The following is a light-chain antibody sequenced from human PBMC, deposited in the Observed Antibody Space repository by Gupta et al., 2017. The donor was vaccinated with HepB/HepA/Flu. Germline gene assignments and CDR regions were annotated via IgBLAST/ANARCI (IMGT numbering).Light chain of an antibody. CDR2: GTS. V-gene: IGKV3-20*01. J-gene: IGKJ3*01. CDR1: QSVRSTH. CDR3: QQYGTSFT. Sequence: ESILTQSPGTLSLSPGERATLSCRASQSVRSTHLAWYQQRPGQAPRLLIYGTSNRATGIPDRFSGSGSGTDFTLTISRLEPEDFAVYYCQQYGTSFTFGPGTRVDFQ.